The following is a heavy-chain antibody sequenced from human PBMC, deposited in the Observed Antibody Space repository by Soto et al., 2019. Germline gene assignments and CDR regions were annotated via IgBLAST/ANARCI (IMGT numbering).Heavy chain of an antibody. CDR3: ASGRDRGRSKSSFDY. J-gene: IGHJ4*02. D-gene: IGHD3-10*01. CDR2: IYPTDGGT. CDR1: GYTFTNYY. Sequence: QVQLVQSGAEVKKPGASMTVSCKSSGYTFTNYYIYWVRQAPGQGLEWMGWIYPTDGGTNYAQKVQGRVTLTRDTSISTAYMELSGLSSGDTAVYYWASGRDRGRSKSSFDYWGQGPLVTVSS. V-gene: IGHV1-2*02.